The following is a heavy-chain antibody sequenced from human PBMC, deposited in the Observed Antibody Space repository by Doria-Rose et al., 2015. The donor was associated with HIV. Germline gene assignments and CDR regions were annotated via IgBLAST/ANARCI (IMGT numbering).Heavy chain of an antibody. Sequence: QGSGPVLVKPTETLTLTCTVSGVSLSSPGMGVSWIRQHPGKALEWLANIFSDDERSYKTSLKSRLTISRGTSKSQVVLTMTDMDPVDTATYYCARIKSSRWYHKYYFDFWGQGTLVIVSA. D-gene: IGHD6-13*01. CDR1: GVSLSSPGMG. CDR3: ARIKSSRWYHKYYFDF. V-gene: IGHV2-26*01. J-gene: IGHJ4*02. CDR2: IFSDDER.